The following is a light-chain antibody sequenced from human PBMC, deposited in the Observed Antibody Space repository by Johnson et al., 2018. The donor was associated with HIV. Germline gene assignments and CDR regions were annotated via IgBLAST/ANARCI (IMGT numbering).Light chain of an antibody. J-gene: IGLJ1*01. V-gene: IGLV1-51*01. CDR2: DNN. CDR1: SSNIGNNY. Sequence: QSVLTQPPSVSAAPGQKVTISCSGSSSNIGNNYVSWYQQLPGTAPKLLIYDNNKRPSGIPDRLSGSKSGTSATLGITGLQTGDEADYYCGTWDSSLSAGVFGTGTKVTGL. CDR3: GTWDSSLSAGV.